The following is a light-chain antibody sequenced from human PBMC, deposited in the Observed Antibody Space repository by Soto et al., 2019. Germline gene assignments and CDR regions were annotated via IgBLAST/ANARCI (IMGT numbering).Light chain of an antibody. CDR2: GTS. CDR1: QSFGSSY. V-gene: IGKV3D-20*02. Sequence: EIVLTQSAGNLFLCPGERGTLXCRASQSFGSSYLAWDQQKRGQAPRLLIYGTSSRAHGSPDRFSGSGSGTDFTRTIMRLEPEDFAVYYRQQRSNWPLTFGGGTKVDIK. J-gene: IGKJ4*01. CDR3: QQRSNWPLT.